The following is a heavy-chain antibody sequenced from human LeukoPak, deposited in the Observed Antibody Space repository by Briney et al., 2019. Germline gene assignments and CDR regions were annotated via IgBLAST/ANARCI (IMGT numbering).Heavy chain of an antibody. CDR2: ISSSSSYI. D-gene: IGHD3-3*01. V-gene: IGHV3-21*01. Sequence: WIRQPPGGGLEWVSSISSSSSYIYYADSVKGRFTISRDNAKNSLYLQMNSLRAEDTAVYYCARDHDFWSGYYYFDYWGQGTLVTVSS. J-gene: IGHJ4*02. CDR3: ARDHDFWSGYYYFDY.